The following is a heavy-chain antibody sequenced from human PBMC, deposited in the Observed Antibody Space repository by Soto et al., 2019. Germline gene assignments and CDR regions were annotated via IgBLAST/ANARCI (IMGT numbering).Heavy chain of an antibody. J-gene: IGHJ1*01. CDR1: GFTFSSYG. D-gene: IGHD3-10*01. V-gene: IGHV3-23*01. CDR3: AKDSDREYFQH. Sequence: EVQLLESGGSLVQPGGSLRLSSAASGFTFSSYGMSWVRQAPEKGLEWVSGISARDGGAYYADSVKGRFTISRDNSENTLYLQMNSLRVEDTAVYYCAKDSDREYFQHWGQGTLVTVSS. CDR2: ISARDGGA.